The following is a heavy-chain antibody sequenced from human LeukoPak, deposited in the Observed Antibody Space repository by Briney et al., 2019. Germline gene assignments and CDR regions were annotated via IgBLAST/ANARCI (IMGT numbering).Heavy chain of an antibody. CDR3: ARVRERDGSWFGELSTNRFDY. Sequence: PSETLSLTYAVYGGSFIGYYWSWIRQPPGKGLEWIGEINHSGSTNYNPSLKSRVTISVDTSKNQFSMKLSSVTAADTAVYYSARVRERDGSWFGELSTNRFDYCGQGTLVTVSS. J-gene: IGHJ4*02. CDR2: INHSGST. CDR1: GGSFIGYY. D-gene: IGHD3-10*01. V-gene: IGHV4-34*01.